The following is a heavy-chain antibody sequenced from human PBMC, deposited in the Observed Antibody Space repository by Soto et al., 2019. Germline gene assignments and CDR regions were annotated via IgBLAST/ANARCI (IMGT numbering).Heavy chain of an antibody. CDR3: ASQVVTAGKTDY. J-gene: IGHJ4*02. D-gene: IGHD2-21*02. CDR1: GGPFSGYY. Sequence: XETLSLTCGVYGGPFSGYYWSWIRQPPGKGLEWIGEINQSGSANYNPSLKSRVTISGDRSKNQFSLKVSSVTAADTAVYYCASQVVTAGKTDYWGQGTLVTVSS. V-gene: IGHV4-34*01. CDR2: INQSGSA.